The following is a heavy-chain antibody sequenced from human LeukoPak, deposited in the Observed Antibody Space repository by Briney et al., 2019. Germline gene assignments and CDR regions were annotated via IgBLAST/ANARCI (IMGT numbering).Heavy chain of an antibody. CDR2: IYSGGST. D-gene: IGHD2-21*02. J-gene: IGHJ4*02. CDR1: GFAVSSNY. CDR3: ARAPPYSCGGDCSFDY. Sequence: AGGSLRLSCAASGFAVSSNYMSWVRQAPGKGLEWISFIYSGGSTSYADSVKGRFTISRDNSKNTLNLQMNSLKAEDTAVYYCARAPPYSCGGDCSFDYWGQGTLVTVSS. V-gene: IGHV3-66*01.